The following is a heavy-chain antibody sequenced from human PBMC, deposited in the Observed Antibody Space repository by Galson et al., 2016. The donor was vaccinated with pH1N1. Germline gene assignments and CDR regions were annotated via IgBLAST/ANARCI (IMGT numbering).Heavy chain of an antibody. Sequence: LSLTCTVSGGSISSYYWSWIRQPAGKGLEWIGRFYTTGSPSYNPSLKSRLTMSVDTSKNQFSLKLSSVTAADTAGYYCAREHNLVVPGEGLYYYYGMDVWGQGTTVTVSS. V-gene: IGHV4-4*07. J-gene: IGHJ6*02. D-gene: IGHD2-2*01. CDR1: GGSISSYY. CDR2: FYTTGSP. CDR3: AREHNLVVPGEGLYYYYGMDV.